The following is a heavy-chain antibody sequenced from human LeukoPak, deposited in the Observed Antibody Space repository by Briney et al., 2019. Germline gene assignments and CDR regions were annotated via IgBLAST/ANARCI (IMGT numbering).Heavy chain of an antibody. CDR2: INSDGSST. D-gene: IGHD3-22*01. Sequence: GGSLRLSCAASGFTFSNYAMNWVRQAPGKGLVWVSRINSDGSSTSYADSVKGRFTISRDNAKNTLYLQMNSLRAEDTAVYYCAIGYYDSSGSLDYWGQGTLVTVSS. J-gene: IGHJ4*02. CDR3: AIGYYDSSGSLDY. CDR1: GFTFSNYA. V-gene: IGHV3-74*01.